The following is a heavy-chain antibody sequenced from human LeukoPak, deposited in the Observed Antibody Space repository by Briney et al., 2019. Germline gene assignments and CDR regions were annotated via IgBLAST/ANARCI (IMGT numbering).Heavy chain of an antibody. CDR1: GSTFSNYG. V-gene: IGHV3-30*03. D-gene: IGHD3-10*01. Sequence: PGGSLRLSCAASGSTFSNYGIHWVRLAPGKALEWVALISYDGSKKYYADSVKGRFTISRDNSKNTLYLEMSSLRAEDTAVYYCAREVPRGYYYYGMDVWGQGTTVTVSS. CDR2: ISYDGSKK. J-gene: IGHJ6*02. CDR3: AREVPRGYYYYGMDV.